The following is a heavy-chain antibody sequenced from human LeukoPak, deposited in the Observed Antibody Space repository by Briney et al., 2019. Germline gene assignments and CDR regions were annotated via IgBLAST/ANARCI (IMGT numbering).Heavy chain of an antibody. CDR1: GFTFSSYD. V-gene: IGHV3-13*01. D-gene: IGHD5-12*01. Sequence: GGSLRISCAASGFTFSSYDMHWVRQATGKGLEWVSAIGTAGDAYYPGSVKGRFTISRENAKNSLYLQMNSLRAGDTAVYYCARSRPYSGYDFRYYYGMDVWGQGTTVTVSS. J-gene: IGHJ6*02. CDR2: IGTAGDA. CDR3: ARSRPYSGYDFRYYYGMDV.